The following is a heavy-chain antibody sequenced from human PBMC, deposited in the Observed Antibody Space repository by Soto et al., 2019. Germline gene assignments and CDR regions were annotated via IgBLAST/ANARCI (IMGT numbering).Heavy chain of an antibody. J-gene: IGHJ4*02. V-gene: IGHV1-18*01. Sequence: ASVKVSCKASGYTFTSYGISWVRQAPGQGLEWMGWISAYNGNTNYAQKLQGRVTMTTDTSTSTAYMELRSLRSDDTAVYYCARVEGGKVYCGGDCYTENFDYWGQGTLVTVSS. CDR3: ARVEGGKVYCGGDCYTENFDY. CDR1: GYTFTSYG. D-gene: IGHD2-21*02. CDR2: ISAYNGNT.